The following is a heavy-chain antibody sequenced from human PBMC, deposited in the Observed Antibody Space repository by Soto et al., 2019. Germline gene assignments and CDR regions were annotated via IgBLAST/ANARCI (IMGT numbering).Heavy chain of an antibody. D-gene: IGHD6-13*01. J-gene: IGHJ4*02. CDR2: MNPNSGNT. Sequence: QVQLVQSGAEVKKPGASVKVSCKASGYTFTSYDISWVRQANGQGLEWMGWMNPNSGNTGYAQKFQGRVTMTRNTSISTAYMELSSLTSEDTAVYYCAREHSSSWRFDYWGQGTLVTVSS. V-gene: IGHV1-8*01. CDR3: AREHSSSWRFDY. CDR1: GYTFTSYD.